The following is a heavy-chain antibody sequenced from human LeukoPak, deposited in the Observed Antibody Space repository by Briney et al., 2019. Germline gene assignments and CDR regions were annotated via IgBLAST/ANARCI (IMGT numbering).Heavy chain of an antibody. V-gene: IGHV4-39*07. D-gene: IGHD6-13*01. Sequence: SETLSLTCTVSGGSISSSSYYWGWIRQPPGKGLEWIGSIYYSGSTYYNPSLKSRVTISVDTSKNQFSLKLSSVTAADTAVYYCARDNRPGWQQYFDYWGQGTLVTVSS. J-gene: IGHJ4*02. CDR2: IYYSGST. CDR1: GGSISSSSYY. CDR3: ARDNRPGWQQYFDY.